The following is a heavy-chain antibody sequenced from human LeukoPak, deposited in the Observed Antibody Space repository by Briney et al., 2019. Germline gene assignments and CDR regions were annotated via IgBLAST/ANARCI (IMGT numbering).Heavy chain of an antibody. J-gene: IGHJ4*02. V-gene: IGHV3-23*01. D-gene: IGHD1-20*01. CDR3: ARGGLTASALH. Sequence: AGSLRLSCAASGFTFSSYAMSWVRQAPGKGLEWVSTISTSGGGTYYADSVKGRFTISRDNSKSTLYLQMNGLGADATAIYFCARGGLTASALHWGQGILVTVSS. CDR1: GFTFSSYA. CDR2: ISTSGGGT.